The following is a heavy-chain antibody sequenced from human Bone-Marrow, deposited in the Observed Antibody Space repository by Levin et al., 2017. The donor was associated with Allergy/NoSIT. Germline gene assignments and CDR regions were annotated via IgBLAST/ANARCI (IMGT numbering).Heavy chain of an antibody. CDR3: ARYSSTTDFDY. V-gene: IGHV4-59*08. D-gene: IGHD2-2*01. CDR1: GVSIISDH. Sequence: GSLRLSCTVSGVSIISDHWSWIRQPPGQGLEYIGYVRYSGGANYNPSLESRVTISVDTSSQFSLKLTSVTAADTAIYYCARYSSTTDFDYWGQGTLVTVSS. CDR2: VRYSGGA. J-gene: IGHJ4*02.